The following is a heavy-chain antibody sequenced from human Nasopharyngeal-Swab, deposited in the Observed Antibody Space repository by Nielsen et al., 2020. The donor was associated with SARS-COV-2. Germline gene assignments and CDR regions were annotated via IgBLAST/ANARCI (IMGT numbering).Heavy chain of an antibody. J-gene: IGHJ4*02. CDR3: ARELYCAGNCPPDY. CDR1: GFRFSSYS. Sequence: GSLRLSCEASGFRFSSYSLHWVRQAPGKGLEWVSSIRSSGSFISYADSVKGRFTISRDNAKNSLYLQMNSLRAEDTAIYFCARELYCAGNCPPDYWGQGTPVTVSS. D-gene: IGHD2-21*02. V-gene: IGHV3-21*01. CDR2: IRSSGSFI.